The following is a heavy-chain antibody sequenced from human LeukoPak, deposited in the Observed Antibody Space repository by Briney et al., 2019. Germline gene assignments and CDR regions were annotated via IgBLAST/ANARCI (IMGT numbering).Heavy chain of an antibody. CDR1: GFTFSSYA. Sequence: GGSLRLSCAASGFTFSSYAMHWVRQAPGKGLEWVAVISYDGSNKYYADSVKGRFTISRDNSKNTLYLQMNSLRAEDTAVYYCARDHAQPYYYDSSGYPGYWGQGTLVTVSS. J-gene: IGHJ4*02. V-gene: IGHV3-30*04. CDR2: ISYDGSNK. CDR3: ARDHAQPYYYDSSGYPGY. D-gene: IGHD3-22*01.